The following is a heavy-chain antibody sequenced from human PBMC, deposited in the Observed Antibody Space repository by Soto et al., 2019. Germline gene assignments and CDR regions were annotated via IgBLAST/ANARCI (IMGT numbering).Heavy chain of an antibody. CDR1: GFTFNTYW. CDR3: ARFYYDSSGYLPSPYYYYYGMEV. CDR2: IKQDGSEK. Sequence: GGSLRLSCVASGFTFNTYWMSWVRQAPGKGLEWVANIKQDGSEKYYVDSVKGRFTISRDNAKNSLYLQMNSLRAEDTAVYYCARFYYDSSGYLPSPYYYYYGMEVWGQGTTVTVSS. J-gene: IGHJ6*02. D-gene: IGHD3-22*01. V-gene: IGHV3-7*04.